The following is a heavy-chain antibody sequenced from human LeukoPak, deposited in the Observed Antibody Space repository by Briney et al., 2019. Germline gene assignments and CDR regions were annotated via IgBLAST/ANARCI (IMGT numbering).Heavy chain of an antibody. Sequence: SGGSLRLSSAASGFTFSNYAMSWVRQAPGKGLEWVSGISGSGGSTYYADSVKGRFTISRDNSKNTLYLQMNSLRAEDTAVYYCAKDMFQCSSSSCAFDIWGQGTMVTVSS. CDR2: ISGSGGST. D-gene: IGHD2-2*01. CDR1: GFTFSNYA. J-gene: IGHJ3*02. CDR3: AKDMFQCSSSSCAFDI. V-gene: IGHV3-23*01.